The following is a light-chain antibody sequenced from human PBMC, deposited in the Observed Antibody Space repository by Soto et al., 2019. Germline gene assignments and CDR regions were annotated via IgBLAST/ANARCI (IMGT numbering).Light chain of an antibody. V-gene: IGLV2-14*01. Sequence: QSALTQPASVSGSPGQSITISCTGTSSDVGGYNYVSWYQQHPGKAPKLMIYEVSNRPSGVSNRFSGSKSGNTASLTISGLQAEDEADYYCXXXXXXXXXXFGG. CDR1: SSDVGGYNY. CDR2: EVS. CDR3: XXXXXXXXXX. J-gene: IGLJ2*01.